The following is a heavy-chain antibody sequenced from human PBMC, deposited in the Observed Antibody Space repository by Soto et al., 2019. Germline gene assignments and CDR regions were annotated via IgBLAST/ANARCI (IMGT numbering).Heavy chain of an antibody. D-gene: IGHD3-22*01. CDR3: ARDSPMGSSGYYYFDY. Sequence: GGSLRLSCAASGFTVSSNYMSWVRQAPGKELEWVSVIYSGDSTYYADSVKGRFTISRDNSKNTLYLQMNSLRAEDTAVYYCARDSPMGSSGYYYFDYWGQGTLVTVSS. CDR2: IYSGDST. J-gene: IGHJ4*02. V-gene: IGHV3-53*01. CDR1: GFTVSSNY.